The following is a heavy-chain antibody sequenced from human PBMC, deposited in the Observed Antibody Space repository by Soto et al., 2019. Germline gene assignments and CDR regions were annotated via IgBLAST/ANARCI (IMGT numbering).Heavy chain of an antibody. CDR1: GFTFSSSA. Sequence: EVQLLDSGGGLVQPGGSLRLSCAASGFTFSSSAMSWVRQAPGKGLEWVSAVSGSGGTTYYADSVRGRFTISRDNSKNTRYLQMNSLVAEDTAIYFCARCTVDPFVTSGWCHYLDPWGQGTLVTVSS. CDR3: ARCTVDPFVTSGWCHYLDP. CDR2: VSGSGGTT. D-gene: IGHD6-19*01. J-gene: IGHJ5*02. V-gene: IGHV3-23*01.